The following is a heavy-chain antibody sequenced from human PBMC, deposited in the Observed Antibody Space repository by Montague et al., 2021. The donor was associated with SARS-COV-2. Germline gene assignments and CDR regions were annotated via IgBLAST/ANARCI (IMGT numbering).Heavy chain of an antibody. CDR1: GYSISSGYY. CDR3: ARSQDCSTTSCHFDY. J-gene: IGHJ4*02. Sequence: SETLSLTCTVSGYSISSGYYWGWIRQPPGKGLEWIGSNYHSGSTYYNPSLKSRVTISVDTSKDQFSLKLSSVTAADTAVYYCARSQDCSTTSCHFDYWGQGTLVTVSS. CDR2: NYHSGST. V-gene: IGHV4-38-2*02. D-gene: IGHD2-2*01.